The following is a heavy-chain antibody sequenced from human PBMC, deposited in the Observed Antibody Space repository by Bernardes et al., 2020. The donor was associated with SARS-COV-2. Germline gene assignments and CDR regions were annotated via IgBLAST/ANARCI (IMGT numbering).Heavy chain of an antibody. CDR1: GFPFSDYD. V-gene: IGHV3-13*04. CDR3: VRGFDYSSLWFDP. D-gene: IGHD3-16*01. Sequence: GGSLRLSCAASGFPFSDYDMHWVRQITGKGLEWVSGIGAAGDTYYSASVKGRFTISRDNGKTSFYLQMNNLRVGDTAVYYCVRGFDYSSLWFDPRGQGTLVTV. CDR2: IGAAGDT. J-gene: IGHJ5*02.